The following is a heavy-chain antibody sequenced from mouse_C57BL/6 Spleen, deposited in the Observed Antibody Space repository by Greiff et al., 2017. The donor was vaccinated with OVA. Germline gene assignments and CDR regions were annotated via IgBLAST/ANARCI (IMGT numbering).Heavy chain of an antibody. J-gene: IGHJ3*01. V-gene: IGHV1-9*01. CDR3: ARRRGYGYDGWFAY. CDR1: GYTFTGYW. D-gene: IGHD2-2*01. CDR2: ILPGSGST. Sequence: VQLQESGAELMKPGASVKLSYKATGYTFTGYWIEWVKQRPGHGLEWIGEILPGSGSTNYNEKFKGKATFTADTSSNTASMQLSSLTTEDSAIYYCARRRGYGYDGWFAYWGQGTLVTVSA.